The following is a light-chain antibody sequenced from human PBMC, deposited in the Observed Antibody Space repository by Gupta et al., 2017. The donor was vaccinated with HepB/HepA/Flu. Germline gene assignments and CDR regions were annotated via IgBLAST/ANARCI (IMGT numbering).Light chain of an antibody. CDR3: QSYDSSLRGV. CDR1: SSNIGAGYD. Sequence: QSVLTQPPSVSGAPGQRVTISRTGSSSNIGAGYDVHWYQQLPGTAPKLLIYGNSNRPSGVPDRFSGSKSGTSASLAITGLQAEDEADYYCQSYDSSLRGVFGTGTKVTVL. CDR2: GNS. V-gene: IGLV1-40*01. J-gene: IGLJ1*01.